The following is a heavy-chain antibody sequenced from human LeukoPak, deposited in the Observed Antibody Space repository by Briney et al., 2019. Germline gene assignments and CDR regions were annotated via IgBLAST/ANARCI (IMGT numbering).Heavy chain of an antibody. V-gene: IGHV4-61*02. CDR2: TYASGSA. Sequence: PLETLSLTCSVSGGSISSGNYYWSWLRQPAGKGLEWIGRTYASGSATYNPSLKSRVTISVDKSKNQFSLKLNSVTAADTAVYYCARGVGSSESNWFDPWGQGTLATVSS. J-gene: IGHJ5*02. CDR3: ARGVGSSESNWFDP. D-gene: IGHD1-26*01. CDR1: GGSISSGNYY.